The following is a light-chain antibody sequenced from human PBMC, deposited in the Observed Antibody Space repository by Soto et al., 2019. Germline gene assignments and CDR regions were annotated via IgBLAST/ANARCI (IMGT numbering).Light chain of an antibody. V-gene: IGKV3-11*01. CDR1: QSLDNY. CDR2: DAS. CDR3: QQRGHWPS. J-gene: IGKJ4*01. Sequence: EIVLTQSPATLSLSPGERATLSCRASQSLDNYLAWYQHKPGQAPRLLIYDASTRATDIPPRFSGSGSGPDFTLTISSLEPEDFAVYYCQQRGHWPSFGGGTKVEIK.